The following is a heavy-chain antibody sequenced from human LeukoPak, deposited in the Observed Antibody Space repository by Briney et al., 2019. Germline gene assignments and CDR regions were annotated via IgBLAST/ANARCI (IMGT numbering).Heavy chain of an antibody. D-gene: IGHD2-8*01. V-gene: IGHV1-24*01. CDR3: ATAHCTKGVCYMNFDY. CDR1: GYTLTELS. CDR2: FDPEDGET. J-gene: IGHJ4*02. Sequence: GASVKVSCKVSGYTLTELSMHWVRQAPGKGLEWMGGFDPEDGETIYAQKFQGRVTMTEDTSTDTAYMELSSLRSEDTAVYYCATAHCTKGVCYMNFDYWGQGTLVTVSS.